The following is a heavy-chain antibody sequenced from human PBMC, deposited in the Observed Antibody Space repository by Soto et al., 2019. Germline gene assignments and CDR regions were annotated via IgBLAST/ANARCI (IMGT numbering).Heavy chain of an antibody. CDR1: GGSFSGYY. V-gene: IGHV4-34*01. D-gene: IGHD6-13*01. CDR3: ASGGIGSSWYVLDY. Sequence: QVQLQQWGAGLLKPSETLSLTCAVYGGSFSGYYWSWTRQPPGKGLEWIGEINHSGSTNYNPSLKSRVTISVDTSKNQFSLKLSSVTAADTAVYYCASGGIGSSWYVLDYWGQGTLVTVSS. CDR2: INHSGST. J-gene: IGHJ4*02.